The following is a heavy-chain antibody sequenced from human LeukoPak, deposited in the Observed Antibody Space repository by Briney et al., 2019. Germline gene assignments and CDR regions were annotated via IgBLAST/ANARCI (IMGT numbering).Heavy chain of an antibody. D-gene: IGHD2-2*01. Sequence: PGGSLRLSCAASGFTFSGSAMHWVRQASGKGLEWVGRIRSKANSYATAYAASVKGRFTISRDDSKNTAYLQMNSLKTEDTAVYYCTSRRGCSSTSCYDYWGQGTLVTVSS. CDR1: GFTFSGSA. V-gene: IGHV3-73*01. CDR3: TSRRGCSSTSCYDY. CDR2: IRSKANSYAT. J-gene: IGHJ4*02.